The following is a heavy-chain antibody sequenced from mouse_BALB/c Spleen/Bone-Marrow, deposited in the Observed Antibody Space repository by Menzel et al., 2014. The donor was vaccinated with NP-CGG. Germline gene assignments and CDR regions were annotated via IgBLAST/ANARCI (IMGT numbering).Heavy chain of an antibody. Sequence: VQLKESGGGLAQPGGSLRLSCAASAFTFSSYAMSWVRQTPEKRLEWVAYITIGGGGSYYPDTVGGRFAISRDNAENTLYLQMSSLKSEDTAIYYCTRHGGGPDYFDHWGQGTTLIVSS. V-gene: IGHV5-12-2*01. CDR1: AFTFSSYA. J-gene: IGHJ2*01. CDR2: ITIGGGGS. CDR3: TRHGGGPDYFDH.